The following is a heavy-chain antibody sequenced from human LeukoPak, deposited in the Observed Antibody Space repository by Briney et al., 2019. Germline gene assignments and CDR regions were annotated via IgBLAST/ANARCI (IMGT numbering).Heavy chain of an antibody. Sequence: SETLSLACAVSGGSISSGGYSWSWIRQPPGKGLEWIGYIYHSGSTYYNPSLKSRVTISVDRSKNQFSLKLSSVTAADTAVYYCARDATTVLKRRGRYFDLWGRGTLVTVSS. CDR1: GGSISSGGYS. D-gene: IGHD4-17*01. V-gene: IGHV4-30-2*01. J-gene: IGHJ2*01. CDR2: IYHSGST. CDR3: ARDATTVLKRRGRYFDL.